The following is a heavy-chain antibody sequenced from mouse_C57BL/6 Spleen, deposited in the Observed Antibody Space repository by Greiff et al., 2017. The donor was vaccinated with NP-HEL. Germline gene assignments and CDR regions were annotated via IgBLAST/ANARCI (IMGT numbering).Heavy chain of an antibody. V-gene: IGHV2-2*01. D-gene: IGHD1-1*01. CDR1: GFSLTSYG. CDR2: IWSGGST. J-gene: IGHJ1*03. CDR3: ARLLRGGYFDV. Sequence: QVQLQQSGPGLVQPSQSLSITCTVSGFSLTSYGVHWVRQSPGKGLAWLGVIWSGGSTDYNAAFISRLSISKDNSKSQVFFKMNSLQADDTAIYYCARLLRGGYFDVWGTGTTVTVSS.